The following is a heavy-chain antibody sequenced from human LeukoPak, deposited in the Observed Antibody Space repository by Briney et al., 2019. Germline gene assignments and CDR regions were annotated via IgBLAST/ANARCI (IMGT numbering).Heavy chain of an antibody. V-gene: IGHV1-46*01. J-gene: IGHJ6*03. Sequence: ASVKVSCKASGYTFTRYFMHWVRQAPGQGLEWMGIINPSGGSTTYAQKFQGRVTITADESTSTAYMELSSLRSEDTAVYYCAYYGSGSYLHIYYYYYMDVWGKGTTVTISS. CDR2: INPSGGST. CDR3: AYYGSGSYLHIYYYYYMDV. D-gene: IGHD3-10*01. CDR1: GYTFTRYF.